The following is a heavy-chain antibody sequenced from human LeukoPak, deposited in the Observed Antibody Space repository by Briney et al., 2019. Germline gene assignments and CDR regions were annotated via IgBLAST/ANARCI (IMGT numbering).Heavy chain of an antibody. CDR2: IKQDGSEK. V-gene: IGHV3-7*01. D-gene: IGHD3-3*01. J-gene: IGHJ4*02. CDR1: GFTFSSYW. Sequence: GGSLRLSCAASGFTFSSYWMSWVRQAPGKGLEWVATIKQDGSEKYYVDSVKGRFTISRDNAKNSLYLQMNSLRAEDTAVNYCARDHNPYYDFWSGYYTENIRKDYFDYWGQGTLVTVSS. CDR3: ARDHNPYYDFWSGYYTENIRKDYFDY.